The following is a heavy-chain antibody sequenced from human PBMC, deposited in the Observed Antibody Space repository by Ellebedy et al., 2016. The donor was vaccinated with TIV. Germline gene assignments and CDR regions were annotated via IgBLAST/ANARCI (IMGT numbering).Heavy chain of an antibody. V-gene: IGHV1-18*01. CDR3: VHTGDRGI. J-gene: IGHJ3*02. Sequence: AASVKVSCKASGYTFTSYGLSWVRQAPGQGLEWMGWISTYNGDTKYAQNLQGRVTMTTDTSTRTAYVELRSLRSDDTAVYYCVHTGDRGIWGQGTMVTVSS. CDR2: ISTYNGDT. D-gene: IGHD3-10*01. CDR1: GYTFTSYG.